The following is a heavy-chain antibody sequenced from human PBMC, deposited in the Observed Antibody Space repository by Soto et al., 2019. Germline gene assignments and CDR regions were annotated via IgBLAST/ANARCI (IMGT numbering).Heavy chain of an antibody. CDR2: ISEYNDNT. V-gene: IGHV1-18*01. CDR3: AREYCDGRRCYDPDH. Sequence: QVQLVQSGAAVKKPGASVKVSCKASGYTFTAFGISWERQAPGQWLEWMGWISEYNDNTRCAQKVQGRVTMTTETSTRTSYMELRSLRSADTAVYYCAREYCDGRRCYDPDHWGQGTPVTVSS. D-gene: IGHD2-21*01. J-gene: IGHJ1*01. CDR1: GYTFTAFG.